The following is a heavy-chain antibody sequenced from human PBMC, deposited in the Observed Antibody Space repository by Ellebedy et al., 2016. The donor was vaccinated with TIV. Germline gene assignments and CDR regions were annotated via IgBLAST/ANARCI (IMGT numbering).Heavy chain of an antibody. CDR1: GYTFTGYY. J-gene: IGHJ1*01. CDR2: INPNSGGT. Sequence: AASVKVSCKASGYTFTGYYMHWVRQAPGQGLEWMGWINPNSGGTNYAQKFQGRVTMTRDTSISTAYMELSRLRSDDTAVYYCARAAYYYDSSGYYSEYFQHWGQGTLVTVSS. V-gene: IGHV1-2*02. D-gene: IGHD3-22*01. CDR3: ARAAYYYDSSGYYSEYFQH.